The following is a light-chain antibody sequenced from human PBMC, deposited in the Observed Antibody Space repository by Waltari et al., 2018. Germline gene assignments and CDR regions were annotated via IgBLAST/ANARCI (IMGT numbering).Light chain of an antibody. CDR3: QAWDSRTYVV. CDR1: KLEDKY. Sequence: SYELTQPPSVSVSPGQTASITCSGDKLEDKYVCWYQQKPGQSPVMVIYQDTRRPSEIPERFSGSSSGNIATLTISGTQAVDEADYYCQAWDSRTYVVFGGGTKLTVL. J-gene: IGLJ2*01. V-gene: IGLV3-1*01. CDR2: QDT.